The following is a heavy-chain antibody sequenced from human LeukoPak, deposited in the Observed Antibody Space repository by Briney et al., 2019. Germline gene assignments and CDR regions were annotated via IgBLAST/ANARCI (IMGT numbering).Heavy chain of an antibody. V-gene: IGHV4-34*01. CDR2: INHSGST. D-gene: IGHD2-2*01. CDR3: ASDARPTYYFDY. J-gene: IGHJ4*02. CDR1: GGSFSGYY. Sequence: SETLSLTCAVYGGSFSGYYWSWIRQPPGKGLEWIGEINHSGSTNYNPSLKSRVTISVDTSKNQFSLKLSSVTAADTAVYYCASDARPTYYFDYWGQGTLVTVSS.